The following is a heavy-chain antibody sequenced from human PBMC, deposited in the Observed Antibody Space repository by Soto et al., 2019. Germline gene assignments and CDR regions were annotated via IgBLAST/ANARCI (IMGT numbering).Heavy chain of an antibody. Sequence: SETLSLTCTVSGGSISSSSYYWGWIRQPPGKGLEWIGSIYYSGSTYYNPSLKSRVTISVDTSKNQFSLKLSSVTAADTAVYYCARILNLDFPPYMVRGVFDYWGQGTLVTVSS. CDR1: GGSISSSSYY. D-gene: IGHD3-10*01. CDR3: ARILNLDFPPYMVRGVFDY. V-gene: IGHV4-39*01. CDR2: IYYSGST. J-gene: IGHJ4*02.